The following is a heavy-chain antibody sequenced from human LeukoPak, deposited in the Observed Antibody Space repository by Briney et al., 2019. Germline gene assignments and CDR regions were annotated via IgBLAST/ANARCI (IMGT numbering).Heavy chain of an antibody. Sequence: PGGSLRLSCAASGFTFSSYAMSWVRQAPGKGLEWVSAISGSGGSTYYADSVKGRFTISRDNSKNTLYLQMNSLRAEDTAVYYCAKDKSGIAVAGPFPDYWGQGTLVTVSS. CDR1: GFTFSSYA. D-gene: IGHD6-19*01. V-gene: IGHV3-23*01. CDR3: AKDKSGIAVAGPFPDY. J-gene: IGHJ4*02. CDR2: ISGSGGST.